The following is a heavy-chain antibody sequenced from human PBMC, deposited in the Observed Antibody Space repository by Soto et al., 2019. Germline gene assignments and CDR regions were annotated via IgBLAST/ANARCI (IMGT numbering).Heavy chain of an antibody. J-gene: IGHJ4*02. CDR3: ARKGSGDYALDY. V-gene: IGHV2-5*02. CDR1: GFSLSTGGVG. D-gene: IGHD4-17*01. CDR2: IYWDDVK. Sequence: QITLKESGPPLVKPTQTLTLTCTLSGFSLSTGGVGVGWIRQSPGKALEWLAVIYWDDVKHYSPSLERRLTITKDTSESEVVLTLTNMDPVDTATYYCARKGSGDYALDYWGQGISVIVSS.